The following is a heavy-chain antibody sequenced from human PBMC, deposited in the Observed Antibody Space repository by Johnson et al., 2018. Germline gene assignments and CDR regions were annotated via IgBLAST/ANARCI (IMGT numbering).Heavy chain of an antibody. CDR1: GFTFSSYA. CDR3: ARGDLLRFLETYYYYGMDV. D-gene: IGHD3-3*01. CDR2: ISYDGSNK. V-gene: IGHV3-30-3*01. J-gene: IGHJ6*02. Sequence: QVQLVQSGGGVVQPGRSLRLSCAASGFTFSSYAMHWVRQAPGKGLEWVAVISYDGSNKYYADSVKGRFTLSRDNSKNTLYLQMNSLRAEDTAFYYCARGDLLRFLETYYYYGMDVWGQGTTVTVSS.